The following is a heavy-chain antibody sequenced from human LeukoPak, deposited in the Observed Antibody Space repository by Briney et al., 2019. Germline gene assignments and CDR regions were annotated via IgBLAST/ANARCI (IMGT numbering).Heavy chain of an antibody. CDR1: GFTFSDYY. J-gene: IGHJ4*02. CDR3: ARVGSSGYPIDY. V-gene: IGHV3-11*01. D-gene: IGHD3-22*01. CDR2: ISSSVSTI. Sequence: RGSLRLSCAASGFTFSDYYMSWIRQAPGKGLEWVSYISSSVSTINYTDSVKGRCTISRDSAKKSLCLQMNSLRAEDTAVYYCARVGSSGYPIDYWGQGTLVTVSS.